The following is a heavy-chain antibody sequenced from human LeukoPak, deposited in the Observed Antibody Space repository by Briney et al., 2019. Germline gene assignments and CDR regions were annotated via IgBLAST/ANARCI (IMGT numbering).Heavy chain of an antibody. J-gene: IGHJ4*02. Sequence: GGSLRLSCAASGFTFSDYYMSWIRQAPGKGLEWVSYIPSTSSYTSYADSVKGRFTISRDNAKNSLYLQMNSLRAEDTAVYYCARAANTAAGTPTLAIDYWGQGTLVTVSS. V-gene: IGHV3-11*05. CDR1: GFTFSDYY. CDR2: IPSTSSYT. CDR3: ARAANTAAGTPTLAIDY. D-gene: IGHD6-13*01.